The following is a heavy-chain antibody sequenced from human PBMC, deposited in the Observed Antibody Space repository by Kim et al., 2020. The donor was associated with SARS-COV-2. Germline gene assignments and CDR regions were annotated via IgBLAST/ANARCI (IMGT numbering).Heavy chain of an antibody. CDR1: GFTFSSYG. CDR3: AKDSGADIAAAGTGFDY. V-gene: IGHV3-33*06. Sequence: GGSLRLSCAASGFTFSSYGMHWVRQAPGKGLEWVAVIWYDGSNKYYADSVKGRFTISRDNSKNTLYLQMNSLRAEDTAVYYCAKDSGADIAAAGTGFDYWGQGTLVTVSS. D-gene: IGHD6-13*01. J-gene: IGHJ4*02. CDR2: IWYDGSNK.